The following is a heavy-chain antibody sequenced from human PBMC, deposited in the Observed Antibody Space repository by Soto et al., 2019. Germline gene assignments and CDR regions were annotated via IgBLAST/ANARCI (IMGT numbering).Heavy chain of an antibody. J-gene: IGHJ4*02. Sequence: GESLKISCKGSGYSFTSYWISWVRQMPGKGLEWIGRIDPSDSYTNYSPSFQGHVTISADKSISTAYLQGSSLKASDTAMYYCARLTADYSNYALPGGYYWGQGTLVTVSS. CDR3: ARLTADYSNYALPGGYY. V-gene: IGHV5-10-1*01. CDR1: GYSFTSYW. CDR2: IDPSDSYT. D-gene: IGHD4-4*01.